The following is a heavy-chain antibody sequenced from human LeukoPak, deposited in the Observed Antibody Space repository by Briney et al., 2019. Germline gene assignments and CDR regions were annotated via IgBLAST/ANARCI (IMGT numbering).Heavy chain of an antibody. V-gene: IGHV4-4*02. CDR1: GGSISSSNW. CDR3: ARGRVKRGSYYYYYYYMDV. CDR2: IYHSGST. Sequence: SGTLSLTCAVSGGSISSSNWWRWVRQPPGKGLEWIGEIYHSGSTNYNPSLKSRVTISVDKSKNQFSLKLSSVTAADTAVYYCARGRVKRGSYYYYYYYMDVWGKGTTVTVSS. J-gene: IGHJ6*03. D-gene: IGHD1-26*01.